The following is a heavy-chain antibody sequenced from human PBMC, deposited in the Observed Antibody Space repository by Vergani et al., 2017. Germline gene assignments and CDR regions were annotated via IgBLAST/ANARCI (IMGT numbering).Heavy chain of an antibody. V-gene: IGHV5-51*01. CDR1: GYIFSNFW. D-gene: IGHD3-16*01. Sequence: EKQLVQSGSETKKPGESLKISCQAFGYIFSNFWIGWVRQRPRRGLEWMGIIYPGDSEVKSNRTVRGQVIFSVDTSVNTAYLQWRSLQASDTATYFCASGGQGSENGGALQLWGQGTNITVSS. J-gene: IGHJ3*01. CDR3: ASGGQGSENGGALQL. CDR2: IYPGDSEV.